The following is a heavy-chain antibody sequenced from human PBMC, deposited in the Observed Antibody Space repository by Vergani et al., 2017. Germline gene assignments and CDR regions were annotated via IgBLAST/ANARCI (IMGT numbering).Heavy chain of an antibody. J-gene: IGHJ4*02. CDR2: IYWDNAK. Sequence: QITLKESGPTLVKPTHTLTLTCTSSGFSLSTSGVGVGWIRQPPGKALEWLALIYWDNAKHYSPSLKRRLTITKDTSKNQVVLTMTNMDPVDTATYYCAHSSDYDFWSGYYSYYFDYWGQGTLVTVSS. D-gene: IGHD3-3*01. V-gene: IGHV2-5*02. CDR3: AHSSDYDFWSGYYSYYFDY. CDR1: GFSLSTSGVG.